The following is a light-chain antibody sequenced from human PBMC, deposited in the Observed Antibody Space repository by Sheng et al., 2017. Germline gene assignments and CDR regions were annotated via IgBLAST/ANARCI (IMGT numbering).Light chain of an antibody. CDR1: SSNIGAGYD. J-gene: IGLJ2*01. CDR2: ANS. Sequence: QSVLTQPPSVSGAPGQRVTISCTGRSSNIGAGYDVHWYQQLPGTAPKLLIYANSNRPSGVPDRFSGSKSGTSASLVITGLQAEDEADYYCQSYDSTLRGEEAAFGGGTKLTV. CDR3: QSYDSTLRGEEAA. V-gene: IGLV1-40*01.